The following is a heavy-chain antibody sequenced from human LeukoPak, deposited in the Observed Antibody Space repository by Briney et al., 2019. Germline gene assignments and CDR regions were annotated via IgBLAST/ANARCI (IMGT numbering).Heavy chain of an antibody. D-gene: IGHD2-15*01. CDR1: GFSVSDYA. V-gene: IGHV3-23*01. Sequence: VGSLRLSSAASGFSVSDYAMTWVRQAPGKGLEWVSCITGLVGWTYYADSIKGRFTFSRAISNNTLPLRIDPLRAQAPAGFFFAKDRRRCSSTAGHWDPFDFWGQGALVTVSS. J-gene: IGHJ4*02. CDR2: ITGLVGWT. CDR3: AKDRRRCSSTAGHWDPFDF.